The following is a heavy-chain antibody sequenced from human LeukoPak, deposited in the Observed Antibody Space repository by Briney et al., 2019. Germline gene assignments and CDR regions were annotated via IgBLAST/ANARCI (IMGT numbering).Heavy chain of an antibody. D-gene: IGHD3-22*01. Sequence: GGSLRLSCAASGFTLSSYAMSWVRQAPGKGLEWVSAISGSGGSTYYADSVKGRFTISRDNSKNTLYLQMNSLRAEDTAVYYCAKDLRYYDSSGYYWGQGTLVTVSS. J-gene: IGHJ4*02. CDR1: GFTLSSYA. CDR2: ISGSGGST. CDR3: AKDLRYYDSSGYY. V-gene: IGHV3-23*01.